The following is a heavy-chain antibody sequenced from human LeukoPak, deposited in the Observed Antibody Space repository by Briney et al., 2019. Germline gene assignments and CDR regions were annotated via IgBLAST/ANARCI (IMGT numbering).Heavy chain of an antibody. J-gene: IGHJ4*02. CDR2: FYYSGSD. D-gene: IGHD2-15*01. Sequence: SETLSLTCTVSGASITSYYWNWIRQPPGKGLEWIGYFYYSGSDNYNPSLKSRITISVVTSKNQFSLKLSSVTAADTAVYYCVRGYCSGATCYHFDYWGQGTLVTVSS. V-gene: IGHV4-59*01. CDR3: VRGYCSGATCYHFDY. CDR1: GASITSYY.